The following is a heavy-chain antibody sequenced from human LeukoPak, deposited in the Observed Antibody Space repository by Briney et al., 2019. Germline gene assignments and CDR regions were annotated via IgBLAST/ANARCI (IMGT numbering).Heavy chain of an antibody. V-gene: IGHV1-2*02. CDR3: ASWRGYLDSWSGTVDY. J-gene: IGHJ4*02. CDR1: GYTFTAYY. Sequence: ASVKVSCKASGYTFTAYYMHWVRQAPGQGLEWMGWIDPNNGATKYAQNFEGRVTLTRDTSISTAYMELSRLTSDDTAVYYCASWRGYLDSWSGTVDYWGQGILVTVSS. D-gene: IGHD3-3*01. CDR2: IDPNNGAT.